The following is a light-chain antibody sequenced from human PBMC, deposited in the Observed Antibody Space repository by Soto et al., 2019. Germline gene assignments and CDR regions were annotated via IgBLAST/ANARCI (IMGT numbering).Light chain of an antibody. CDR3: QTWGTGIQV. CDR2: VNSDGSH. V-gene: IGLV4-69*01. J-gene: IGLJ1*01. CDR1: SGQRKYA. Sequence: QSVLTQSPSASASLGASVKLTCTLSSGQRKYAIAWHQQKPEKGPRYLMRVNSDGSHIRGDGIPDRFSGSSSGTERYLTISSLQSEDEADYYGQTWGTGIQVFGTGTKVTVL.